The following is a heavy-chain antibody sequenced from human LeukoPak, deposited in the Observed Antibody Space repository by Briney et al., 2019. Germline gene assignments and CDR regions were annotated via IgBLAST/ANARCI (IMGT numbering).Heavy chain of an antibody. CDR3: ARIGSGWYWDY. V-gene: IGHV3-7*01. D-gene: IGHD6-19*01. J-gene: IGHJ4*02. CDR1: GFTFRDFW. CDR2: INQDGSQK. Sequence: GGSLRLSCEVSGFTFRDFWMNWVRQAPGKGLEWVANINQDGSQKYYVDSVKGRFTISRDNAKNSLYLQMNSLRAEDTAVYYCARIGSGWYWDYWGQGTLVTVSS.